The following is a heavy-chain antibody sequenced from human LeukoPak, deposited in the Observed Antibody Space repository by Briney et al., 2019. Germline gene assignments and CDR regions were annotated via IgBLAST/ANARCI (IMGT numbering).Heavy chain of an antibody. D-gene: IGHD3-22*01. CDR2: ISAYNGNT. V-gene: IGHV1-18*01. J-gene: IGHJ3*02. CDR1: GYTFTSYG. CDR3: ARDSGHWDLIGDYDSSGYNDAFDI. Sequence: GASVKVSCKASGYTFTSYGISWVRQAPGQGLEWMGWISAYNGNTNYAQKLQGRVTMTTDTSTSTAYMELRSLRSDDTAVYYCARDSGHWDLIGDYDSSGYNDAFDIWGQGTMVTVSS.